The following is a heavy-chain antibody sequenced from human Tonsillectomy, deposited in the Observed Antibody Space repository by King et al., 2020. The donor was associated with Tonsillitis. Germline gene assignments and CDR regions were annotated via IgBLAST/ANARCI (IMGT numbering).Heavy chain of an antibody. V-gene: IGHV4-61*01. D-gene: IGHD3-3*01. CDR2: IYYSGST. CDR3: ARDRGGYDFWSGYRGTIAY. J-gene: IGHJ4*02. Sequence: VQLQDSGQGLVKPSETLSLTCTVSGGSVSSGSYYWSWIRQPPGKGLEWIGYIYYSGSTNYNPSLKSRVTISVDTSKTQFFMKLSSVTAADTSVYYCARDRGGYDFWSGYRGTIAYWGQGTLVTVSS. CDR1: GGSVSSGSYY.